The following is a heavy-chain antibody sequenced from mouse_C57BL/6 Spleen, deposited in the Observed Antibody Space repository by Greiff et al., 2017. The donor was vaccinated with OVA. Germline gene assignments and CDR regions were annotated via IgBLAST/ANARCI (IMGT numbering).Heavy chain of an antibody. V-gene: IGHV5-16*01. CDR3: ARILRQAGDLYFYV. J-gene: IGHJ1*03. Sequence: EVKLVESEGGLVQPGSSMKLSCTASGFTFSDYYMAWVRQVPEKGLEWVANINYDGSSTYYLDSLKSRFIISRDNAKNSLYLQMSSLKSEDTATYYCARILRQAGDLYFYVWGTGTTVTVSS. CDR1: GFTFSDYY. D-gene: IGHD2-12*01. CDR2: INYDGSST.